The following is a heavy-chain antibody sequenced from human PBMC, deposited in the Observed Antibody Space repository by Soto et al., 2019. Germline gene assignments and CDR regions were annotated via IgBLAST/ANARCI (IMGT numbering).Heavy chain of an antibody. CDR2: IYYSGST. D-gene: IGHD4-17*01. J-gene: IGHJ4*02. Sequence: SETLSLTCTVSGVSISSYYWSWIRQPPGKGLEWIGYIYYSGSTNYNPSLKSRVTISVDTSKNQFSLKLSSVTAADTAVYYCARDSATVTTSTFDYWGQGTLVTVSS. CDR1: GVSISSYY. V-gene: IGHV4-59*12. CDR3: ARDSATVTTSTFDY.